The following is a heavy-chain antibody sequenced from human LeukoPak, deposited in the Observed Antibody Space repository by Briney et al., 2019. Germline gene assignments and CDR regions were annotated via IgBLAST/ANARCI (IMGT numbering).Heavy chain of an antibody. CDR1: GFTFDDYA. J-gene: IGHJ6*03. CDR2: ISWNSGSI. V-gene: IGHV3-9*03. D-gene: IGHD6-6*01. CDR3: AKSSIAGEYYYYMDV. Sequence: PGGSLRLSCAASGFTFDDYAMHWVRQAPGKGLEWVSGISWNSGSIGYADSVKGRFTISRDNAKNSLYLQMNSLRAEDMALYYCAKSSIAGEYYYYMDVWGKGTTVTVSS.